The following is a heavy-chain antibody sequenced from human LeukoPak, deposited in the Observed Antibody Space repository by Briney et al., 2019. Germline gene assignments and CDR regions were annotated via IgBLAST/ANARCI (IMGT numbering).Heavy chain of an antibody. V-gene: IGHV3-7*01. J-gene: IGHJ4*02. Sequence: GGSLRLSCAASGFTFSDYWMSWMRQAPGKGLEWVANIKYDGDEEYYVDSVKGRFTISRDNAKNSLYLQLNSLRVEDTAVYYCAKRSYSSSSGAYFDYWGQGTPVTVSS. D-gene: IGHD6-6*01. CDR3: AKRSYSSSSGAYFDY. CDR2: IKYDGDEE. CDR1: GFTFSDYW.